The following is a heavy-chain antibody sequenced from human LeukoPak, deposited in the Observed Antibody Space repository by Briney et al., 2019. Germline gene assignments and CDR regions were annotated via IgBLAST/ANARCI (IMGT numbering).Heavy chain of an antibody. V-gene: IGHV3-49*04. CDR1: GFTFGDYA. Sequence: GGSLRLSCTASGFTFGDYAMSWVRQAPGKGLEWVGFIRSKAYGATTEYAASVKGRFTISRDDSKSIAYLQMNSLKTEDTAVYYCTRMGIVLLWFGECDYWGQGTLVTVSS. J-gene: IGHJ4*02. CDR3: TRMGIVLLWFGECDY. CDR2: IRSKAYGATT. D-gene: IGHD3-10*01.